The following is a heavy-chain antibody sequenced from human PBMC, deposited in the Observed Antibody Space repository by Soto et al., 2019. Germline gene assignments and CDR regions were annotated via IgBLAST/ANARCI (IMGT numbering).Heavy chain of an antibody. Sequence: GGSLRLSCAASGFTFSSYWMHWVRQAPGKGLVWVSRIRGDGTSTTYADSVKGRFTISRDNAKNTLYLQMNSLRAEDTAVYYCARKRVTTVATFGFDIWGQGTMVTVSS. CDR3: ARKRVTTVATFGFDI. V-gene: IGHV3-74*01. CDR1: GFTFSSYW. D-gene: IGHD4-17*01. CDR2: IRGDGTST. J-gene: IGHJ3*02.